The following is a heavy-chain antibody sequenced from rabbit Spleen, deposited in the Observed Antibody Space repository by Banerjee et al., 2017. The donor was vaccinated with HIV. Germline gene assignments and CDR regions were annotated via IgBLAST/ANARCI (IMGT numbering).Heavy chain of an antibody. D-gene: IGHD7-1*01. CDR3: ARDTGTSFSTYGMDL. J-gene: IGHJ6*01. V-gene: IGHV1S40*01. CDR2: INTSTGTT. CDR1: GVSLSNNYV. Sequence: QSLEESGGDLVKPGASLTLTCIASGVSLSNNYVMCWVRQAPGKGLEWIGCINTSTGTTVYATWAKGRFTISKTSSTTVTLQMTSLTGAGTATYFCARDTGTSFSTYGMDLWGQGTLVTV.